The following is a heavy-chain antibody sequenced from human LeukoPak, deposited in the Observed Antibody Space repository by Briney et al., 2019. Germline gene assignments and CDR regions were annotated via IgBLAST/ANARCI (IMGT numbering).Heavy chain of an antibody. CDR3: ARDRGGSYYYFDY. D-gene: IGHD2-15*01. CDR1: GRSISSGGYY. Sequence: SQTMSLTCTVSGRSISSGGYYWSWIRQHPGKGLEWIGYIYYSGSTYYNPSLKSRVTISVDTSKNQFSLKLSSVTAADTAVYYCARDRGGSYYYFDYWGQGTLVTVSS. CDR2: IYYSGST. J-gene: IGHJ4*02. V-gene: IGHV4-31*03.